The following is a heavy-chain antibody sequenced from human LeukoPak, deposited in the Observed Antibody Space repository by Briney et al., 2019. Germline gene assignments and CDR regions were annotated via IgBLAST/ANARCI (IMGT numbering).Heavy chain of an antibody. J-gene: IGHJ4*02. Sequence: GASLKISCKGSGSRFTSYWIGWVRQMPGKGLEWMGIIYPGDSDTRYSPSFQGQVTISADKSISTAYLRWSSLKASDTAMYYCARLRTWFGEEPGYPIDYWGPGTLVTVSS. V-gene: IGHV5-51*01. D-gene: IGHD3-10*01. CDR3: ARLRTWFGEEPGYPIDY. CDR1: GSRFTSYW. CDR2: IYPGDSDT.